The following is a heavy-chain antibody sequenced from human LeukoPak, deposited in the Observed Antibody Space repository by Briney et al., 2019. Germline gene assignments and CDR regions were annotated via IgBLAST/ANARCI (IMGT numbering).Heavy chain of an antibody. CDR3: ARDFFPIVDSTWYEIGY. J-gene: IGHJ4*02. V-gene: IGHV3-30-3*01. CDR2: ISYDGYDK. Sequence: GGSLRLSCAASGFTFNDYAMYWVRQAPGKGLEWVTLISYDGYDKSYADSVRGRFTISRDNSRNTLYLQMDSLRSEDAAVYYCARDFFPIVDSTWYEIGYWGQGTLVTVSS. D-gene: IGHD2-21*01. CDR1: GFTFNDYA.